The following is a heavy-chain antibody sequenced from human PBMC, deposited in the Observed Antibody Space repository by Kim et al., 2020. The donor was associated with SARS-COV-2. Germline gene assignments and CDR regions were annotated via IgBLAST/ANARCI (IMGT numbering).Heavy chain of an antibody. Sequence: SETLSLTCAVYGGSFSGYYWSWIRQPPGKGLEWIGEINHSGSTNYNPSLKSRVTISVDTSKNQFSLKLSSVTAADTAVYYCARGGRGYSYYGPPNSGSYYALFYWGQGTLVTVSS. J-gene: IGHJ4*02. CDR3: ARGGRGYSYYGPPNSGSYYALFY. CDR1: GGSFSGYY. V-gene: IGHV4-34*01. D-gene: IGHD1-26*01. CDR2: INHSGST.